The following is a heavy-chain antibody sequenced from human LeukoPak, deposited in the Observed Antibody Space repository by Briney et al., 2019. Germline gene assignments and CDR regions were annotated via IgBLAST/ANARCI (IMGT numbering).Heavy chain of an antibody. J-gene: IGHJ5*02. CDR3: AKDNRGGYCSSTSCYARFDP. CDR2: ISGDGGST. V-gene: IGHV3-43*02. D-gene: IGHD2-2*01. Sequence: GGSLRLXCAASGFTFDDYAMHWVRQAPGKGLEWVSFISGDGGSTYYADSVKGRFTISRDNSKNSLYLQMNSLRTEDTALYYCAKDNRGGYCSSTSCYARFDPWGQGTLVTVSS. CDR1: GFTFDDYA.